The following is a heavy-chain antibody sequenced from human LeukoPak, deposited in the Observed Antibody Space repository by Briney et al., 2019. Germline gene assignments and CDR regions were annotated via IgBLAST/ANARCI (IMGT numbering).Heavy chain of an antibody. V-gene: IGHV1-18*01. CDR2: ISAYNGNT. J-gene: IGHJ6*02. CDR1: GYTFTSYG. CDR3: ARDQLVVVVPAAITDYYYYGMDV. D-gene: IGHD2-2*01. Sequence: GASVKVSCKASGYTFTSYGISWVRQAPGQGLEWMGWISAYNGNTNYAQKLQGRVTMTTDTSTSTAYMELRSLRSDDTAVYYCARDQLVVVVPAAITDYYYYGMDVWGQGTTVTVSS.